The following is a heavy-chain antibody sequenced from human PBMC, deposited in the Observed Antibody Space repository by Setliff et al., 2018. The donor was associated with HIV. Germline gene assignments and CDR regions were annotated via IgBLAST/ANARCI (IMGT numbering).Heavy chain of an antibody. V-gene: IGHV4-38-2*01. J-gene: IGHJ4*02. Sequence: SETLSLTCAVFGYSFSNGYYWGWIRQPPGKGPEWIGSIYHSGSTYYNPSLKSRVSISVDTSKNQFSLELRSVTAADTAVYYCAGRIATAAYYFDYWGRGTLVTVSS. CDR2: IYHSGST. D-gene: IGHD6-13*01. CDR3: AGRIATAAYYFDY. CDR1: GYSFSNGYY.